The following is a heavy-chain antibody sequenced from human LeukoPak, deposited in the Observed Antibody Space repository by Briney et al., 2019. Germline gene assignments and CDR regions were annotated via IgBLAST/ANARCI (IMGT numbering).Heavy chain of an antibody. CDR1: GFTFSSYS. Sequence: GGSLRLSCAASGFTFSSYSMNWVRQAPGKGLEWVSSISSGSSYIYYADSVKGRFTISRDNAKNSLYLQMDSLRAEDTAVYYCASQVIDYYYGMDVWGQGTTVTVSS. J-gene: IGHJ6*02. CDR2: ISSGSSYI. CDR3: ASQVIDYYYGMDV. D-gene: IGHD2/OR15-2a*01. V-gene: IGHV3-21*01.